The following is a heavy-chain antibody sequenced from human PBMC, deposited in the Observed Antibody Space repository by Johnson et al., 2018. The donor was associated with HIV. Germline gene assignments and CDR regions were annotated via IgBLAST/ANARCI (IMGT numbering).Heavy chain of an antibody. CDR1: GFTFSSYA. CDR2: ISYDGSNK. Sequence: VQLVESGGGVVQPGRSLRLSCAASGFTFSSYAMHWVRQAPGKGLEWVAVISYDGSNKYYADSVKGRFTISRDNSKNTLYLQMNSLKTEDTAVYYCSYAFDIWGQGTMVTVSS. CDR3: SYAFDI. V-gene: IGHV3-30*14. J-gene: IGHJ3*02.